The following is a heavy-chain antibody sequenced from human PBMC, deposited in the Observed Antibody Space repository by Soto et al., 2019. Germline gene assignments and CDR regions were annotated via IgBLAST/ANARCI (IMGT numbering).Heavy chain of an antibody. Sequence: SETLSLTCTVSGGSIRSGGYYWSWIRQHPGKCLEWIGYIYYSGTTYYNPSLKSRVTMSTDMSENQFSLKLSSVTAADTAVYYCARGIRGVNYYGMDVWGQGTTVTVSS. D-gene: IGHD3-10*01. V-gene: IGHV4-31*03. CDR1: GGSIRSGGYY. CDR2: IYYSGTT. J-gene: IGHJ6*02. CDR3: ARGIRGVNYYGMDV.